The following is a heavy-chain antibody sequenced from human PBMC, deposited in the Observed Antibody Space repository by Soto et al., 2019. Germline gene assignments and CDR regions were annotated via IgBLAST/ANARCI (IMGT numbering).Heavy chain of an antibody. CDR2: ISGSGGST. CDR3: AKVQGGYSSGWYPGGAFDI. D-gene: IGHD6-19*01. V-gene: IGHV3-23*04. J-gene: IGHJ3*02. Sequence: EVQLVESGGGLVKPGGSLRLSCAASGFTFSNAWMSWVRQAPGKGLEWVSAISGSGGSTYYADSVKGRFTISRDNSKNTLYLQMNSLRAEDTAVYYCAKVQGGYSSGWYPGGAFDIWGQGTMVTVSS. CDR1: GFTFSNAW.